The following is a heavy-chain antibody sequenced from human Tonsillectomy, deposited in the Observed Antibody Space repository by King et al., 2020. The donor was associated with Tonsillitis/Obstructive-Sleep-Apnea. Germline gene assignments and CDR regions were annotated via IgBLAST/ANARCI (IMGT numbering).Heavy chain of an antibody. D-gene: IGHD2-2*02. J-gene: IGHJ4*02. CDR2: INSDGSST. Sequence: VQLVESGGGLVQPGGSLRLSCAASGFTFSSYWMHWVRQAPGKGLVRVSRINSDGSSTSYADSVKGRFTISRDNAKNTLYLQMNSLRAEDTAVYYCARVVAIRAPIDYWGQGTLVTVSS. V-gene: IGHV3-74*01. CDR1: GFTFSSYW. CDR3: ARVVAIRAPIDY.